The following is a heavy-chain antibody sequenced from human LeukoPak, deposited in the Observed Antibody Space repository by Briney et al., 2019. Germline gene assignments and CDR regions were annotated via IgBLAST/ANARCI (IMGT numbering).Heavy chain of an antibody. J-gene: IGHJ4*02. D-gene: IGHD3-9*01. CDR2: IYSGGST. CDR3: ARGNFDWSTYYFDY. Sequence: GGSLRLSCAASGFTVSSHYMSWVRQAPGKGLEWVSVIYSGGSTYYADSVKGRFTISRDNSKNTLYLQMNSLRAEDTAVYYCARGNFDWSTYYFDYWGQGTLVTVSS. V-gene: IGHV3-66*01. CDR1: GFTVSSHY.